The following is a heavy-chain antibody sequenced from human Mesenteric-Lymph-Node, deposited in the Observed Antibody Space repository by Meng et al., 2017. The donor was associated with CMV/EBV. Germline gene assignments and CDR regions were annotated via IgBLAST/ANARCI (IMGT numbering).Heavy chain of an antibody. J-gene: IGHJ4*02. CDR1: GFPFTNYA. CDR2: INTNSGNP. D-gene: IGHD6-25*01. Sequence: SVKFSCKTSGFPFTNYAINWVRQAPGQGPEWMGWINTNSGNPTYAQDFTGRFVFSLDTSVSTAYLQISSLKPEDTAFYYCARAAYFDYWGQGTLVTVSS. V-gene: IGHV7-4-1*02. CDR3: ARAAYFDY.